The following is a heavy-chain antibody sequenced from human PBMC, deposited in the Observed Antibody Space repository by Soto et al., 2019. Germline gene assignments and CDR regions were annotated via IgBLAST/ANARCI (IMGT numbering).Heavy chain of an antibody. Sequence: EGSLRLTCAASGFTFGSSWMSWVRQAPGKCLEGLATINMDASDKKYVDSVKGRFTMSSDNEHNSLYLQMDSPRAEDTAVYYCARDSGYVLVASGIHYFDXWSHVTLVTVS. J-gene: IGHJ4*01. D-gene: IGHD3-16*01. CDR2: INMDASDK. V-gene: IGHV3-7*01. CDR1: GFTFGSSW. CDR3: ARDSGYVLVASGIHYFDX.